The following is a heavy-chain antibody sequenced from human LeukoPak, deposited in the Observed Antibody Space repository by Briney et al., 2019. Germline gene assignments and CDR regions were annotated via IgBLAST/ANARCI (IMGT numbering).Heavy chain of an antibody. CDR3: ARMEKFYYGSGGFSPPLMDV. CDR2: ISSSSSYI. Sequence: GSLRLSCAASGFTFSSYSMNWVRQAPGKGLEWVSSISSSSSYIYYADSVKGRFTISRDNAKNSLYLQMNSLRAEDTAVYYCARMEKFYYGSGGFSPPLMDVWGQGTTVIVSS. CDR1: GFTFSSYS. V-gene: IGHV3-21*01. J-gene: IGHJ6*02. D-gene: IGHD3-10*01.